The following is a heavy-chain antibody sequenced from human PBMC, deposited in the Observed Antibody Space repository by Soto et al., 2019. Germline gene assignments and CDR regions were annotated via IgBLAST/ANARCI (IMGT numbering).Heavy chain of an antibody. CDR1: GFTFGNYA. CDR3: AKDRGPYCSGGICYPPSWFDP. J-gene: IGHJ5*02. Sequence: GGSLRLSCVGSGFTFGNYAMSWVRQAPGKGLEWVSSITGIDGRTYYADSVKGRFTISRDNPKNTLYLQMNNLRAEDTAMFYCAKDRGPYCSGGICYPPSWFDPWGQGTQVTVSS. D-gene: IGHD2-15*01. V-gene: IGHV3-23*01. CDR2: ITGIDGRT.